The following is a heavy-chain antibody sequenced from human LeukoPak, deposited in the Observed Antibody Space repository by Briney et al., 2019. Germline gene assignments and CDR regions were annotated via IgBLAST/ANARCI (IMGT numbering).Heavy chain of an antibody. CDR1: GYTFTSYG. Sequence: ALVKVSCKASGYTFTSYGVSWVRQAPGQGLEWMGWISAYNGNTNYAQKLQGRVTMTTDTSTSTAYMELRSLRSDDTAVYYCARVPIVVVPAAFYYYMDVWGKGTTVTVSS. CDR2: ISAYNGNT. D-gene: IGHD2-2*01. CDR3: ARVPIVVVPAAFYYYMDV. V-gene: IGHV1-18*01. J-gene: IGHJ6*03.